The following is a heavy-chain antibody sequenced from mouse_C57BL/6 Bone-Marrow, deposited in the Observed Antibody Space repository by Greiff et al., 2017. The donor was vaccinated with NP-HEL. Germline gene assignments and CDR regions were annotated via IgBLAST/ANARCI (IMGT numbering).Heavy chain of an antibody. J-gene: IGHJ4*01. V-gene: IGHV2-6-1*01. D-gene: IGHD1-1*01. CDR2: IWSDGST. CDR3: ARHYYGSSRYYYAMDY. CDR1: GFSLTSYG. Sequence: QVQLKQSGPGLVAPSQSLSITCTVSGFSLTSYGVHWVRQPPGKGLEWLVVIWSDGSTTYNSALKSRLSISKDNSKSQVFLKMNSLQTDDTAMYYCARHYYGSSRYYYAMDYWGQGTSVTVSS.